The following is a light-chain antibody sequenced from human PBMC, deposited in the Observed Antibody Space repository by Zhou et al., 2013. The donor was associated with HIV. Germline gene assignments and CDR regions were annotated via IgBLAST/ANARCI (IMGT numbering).Light chain of an antibody. Sequence: HSVLTQPPSVSGAPGQWVTISCTGDGSNIGAGYAVHWYQQFPGTAPKLLIVGDTNRRSGVPGRFSASTSGATASLTIAGLQPDDEAFYYCQSFDNSVRPSTFFGGGTRLTVL. J-gene: IGLJ2*01. CDR1: GSNIGAGYA. CDR2: GDT. V-gene: IGLV1-40*03. CDR3: QSFDNSVRPSTF.